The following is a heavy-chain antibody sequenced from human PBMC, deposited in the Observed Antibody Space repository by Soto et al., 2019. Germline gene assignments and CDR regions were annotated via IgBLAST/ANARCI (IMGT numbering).Heavy chain of an antibody. CDR2: IVTIFGTV. CDR3: AWVYYYGSGSYSPLRD. Sequence: QVQLVQSGAEVKKPGSSVKVSCKVSGGPFSSYAISWVRQAPGQGLEWMGGIVTIFGTVNYAQKFQGRIAISADESASTAYSALSSLRSEDTGVYSCAWVYYYGSGSYSPLRDWGQGTLVTVSS. V-gene: IGHV1-69*01. D-gene: IGHD3-10*01. CDR1: GGPFSSYA. J-gene: IGHJ4*02.